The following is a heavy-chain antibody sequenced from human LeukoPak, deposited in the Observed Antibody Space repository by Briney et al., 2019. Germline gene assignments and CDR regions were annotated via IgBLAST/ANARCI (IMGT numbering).Heavy chain of an antibody. Sequence: EASVKVSCKASGGTFSSYAISWVRQAPGQGLEWMGGIIPIFGTANYAQKFQGRVTITADESTSTAYMELSSLRSEDTAVYYCARGYYDSSGYYYGMDVWGQGTTVTVSS. V-gene: IGHV1-69*13. CDR3: ARGYYDSSGYYYGMDV. CDR1: GGTFSSYA. D-gene: IGHD3-22*01. J-gene: IGHJ6*02. CDR2: IIPIFGTA.